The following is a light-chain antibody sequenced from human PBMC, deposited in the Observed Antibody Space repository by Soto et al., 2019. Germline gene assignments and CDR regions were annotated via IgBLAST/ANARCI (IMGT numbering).Light chain of an antibody. CDR1: SSDVGGFNY. J-gene: IGLJ1*01. CDR2: EVS. CDR3: MSKTSTITYV. Sequence: QSVLTQPASVSGSPGQSITISCTGTSSDVGGFNYVSWYQHHPGKAPKLMIYEVSNRPSGVSNRFSGSKSGNTASLTISGLQAEDEADYYCMSKTSTITYVLGTGTKVTVL. V-gene: IGLV2-14*01.